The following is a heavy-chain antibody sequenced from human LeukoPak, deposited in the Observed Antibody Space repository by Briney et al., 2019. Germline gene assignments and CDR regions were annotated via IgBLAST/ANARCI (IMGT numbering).Heavy chain of an antibody. Sequence: PGGSLRLSCAASGFTFSTYRMNWVRQAPGKGLEWVANIKQDGSEKYYVDSVKGRFTISRDNAKNSLYLQVNSLRAEDTAMYYCARARWRFTMIGPHDAFDIWGQGTMVTVSS. CDR2: IKQDGSEK. CDR3: ARARWRFTMIGPHDAFDI. J-gene: IGHJ3*02. D-gene: IGHD3-22*01. V-gene: IGHV3-7*03. CDR1: GFTFSTYR.